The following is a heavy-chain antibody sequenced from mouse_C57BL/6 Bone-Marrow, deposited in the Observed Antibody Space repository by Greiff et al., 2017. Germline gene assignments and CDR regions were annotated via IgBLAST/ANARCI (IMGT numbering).Heavy chain of an antibody. CDR2: SRNKANDYTT. V-gene: IGHV7-1*01. Sequence: DVMLVESGGGLVQSGRSLRLSCATSGFTFSDFYMEWVRQAPGKGLEWIAASRNKANDYTTEYSASVKGRFIVSRDTSQSILYLQMNALRAEDTASYYCARDAQLGQDYAMDYWGQGTSVTVSS. CDR3: ARDAQLGQDYAMDY. CDR1: GFTFSDFY. J-gene: IGHJ4*01. D-gene: IGHD4-1*02.